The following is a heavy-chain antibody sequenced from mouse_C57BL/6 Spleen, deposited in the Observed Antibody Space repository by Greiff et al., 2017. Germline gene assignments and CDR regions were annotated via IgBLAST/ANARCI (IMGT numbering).Heavy chain of an antibody. CDR1: GYSFTGYF. CDR3: AKDYGCRGAWVAY. V-gene: IGHV1-20*01. Sequence: LVESGPELVKPGDSVKISCKASGYSFTGYFMNWVMQSHGKSLEWIGRINPYNGDTFYNQKFKGKDTLTVDKSSSTAHMELRSLTSEDSAGYYGAKDYGCRGAWVAYWGQGTLVTVSA. D-gene: IGHD1-1*01. J-gene: IGHJ3*01. CDR2: INPYNGDT.